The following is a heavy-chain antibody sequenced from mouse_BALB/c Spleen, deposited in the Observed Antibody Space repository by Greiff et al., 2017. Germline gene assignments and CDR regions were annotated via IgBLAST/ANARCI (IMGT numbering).Heavy chain of an antibody. J-gene: IGHJ3*01. Sequence: QVQLKESGAELAKPGASVKMSCKASGYTFTSYWMHWVKQRPGQGLEWIGYINPSTGYTEYNQKFKDKATLTADKSSSTAYMQLSSLTSEDSAVYYCARGMEVYDGYYRAWFAYWGQGTLVTVSA. CDR3: ARGMEVYDGYYRAWFAY. V-gene: IGHV1-7*01. CDR1: GYTFTSYW. D-gene: IGHD2-3*01. CDR2: INPSTGYT.